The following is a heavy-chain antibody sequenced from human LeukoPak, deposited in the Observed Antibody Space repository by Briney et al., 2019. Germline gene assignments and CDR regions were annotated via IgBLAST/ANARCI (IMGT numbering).Heavy chain of an antibody. CDR1: GGTFNSYA. D-gene: IGHD2-15*01. V-gene: IGHV1-69*06. CDR2: IIRIFGTT. Sequence: SVKVSFKAYGGTFNSYAISCVRQDPGQGLEWMGWIIRIFGTTNSARNLSGRVRLTADKSTRTAYMELSSLRSEDTAVYYCARGVCSGGSCYSHWFDPWGQGTLVTVSS. CDR3: ARGVCSGGSCYSHWFDP. J-gene: IGHJ5*02.